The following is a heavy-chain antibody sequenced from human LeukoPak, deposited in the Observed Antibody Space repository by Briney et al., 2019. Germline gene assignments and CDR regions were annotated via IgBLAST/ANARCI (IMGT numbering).Heavy chain of an antibody. V-gene: IGHV4-39*01. CDR3: ARRRRDTAYAFDI. J-gene: IGHJ3*02. CDR2: IYYSGNT. Sequence: SETLSLTCTVSGGSISSSSYYWGWIRQPPGKGLEWIGSIYYSGNTYYNPSLKSRVTISVDTSKNQFSLKLSSVTAADTAVYYCARRRRDTAYAFDIWGQGTMVTVSS. CDR1: GGSISSSSYY. D-gene: IGHD5-18*01.